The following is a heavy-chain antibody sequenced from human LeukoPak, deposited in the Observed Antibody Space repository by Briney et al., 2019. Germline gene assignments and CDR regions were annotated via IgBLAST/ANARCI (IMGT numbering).Heavy chain of an antibody. J-gene: IGHJ4*02. CDR2: ISYGGSNK. D-gene: IGHD2-8*01. CDR1: GFTFSSYA. CDR3: ARWTSDECSNGVCQYYFDY. V-gene: IGHV3-30-3*01. Sequence: QPGGSLRLSCAASGFTFSSYAMHWVCQAPGKGLEWVAVISYGGSNKYYADSVKGRFTISRDNSKNTLYLQMNSLRAEDTAVYYCARWTSDECSNGVCQYYFDYWGQGTLVTVSS.